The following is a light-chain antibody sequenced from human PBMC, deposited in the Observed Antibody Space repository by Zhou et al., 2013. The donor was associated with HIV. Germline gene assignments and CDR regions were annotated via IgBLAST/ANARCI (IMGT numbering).Light chain of an antibody. CDR2: DAS. CDR3: QQANSFPFT. V-gene: IGKV1-13*02. CDR1: QGIRSA. J-gene: IGKJ3*01. Sequence: IQMTQSPSSLSVSVGDRVTITCRASQGIRSALAWYQQKPGKAPKLLIYDASTLESGVPLRFSGSGSGTDFTLTISSLQPEDFATYYCQQANSFPFTFGPGTKVDIK.